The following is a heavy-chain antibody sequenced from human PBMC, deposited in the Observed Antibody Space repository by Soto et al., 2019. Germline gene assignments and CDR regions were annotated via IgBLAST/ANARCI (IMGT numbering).Heavy chain of an antibody. Sequence: LSLTCAVSGYFISSGHYWGWIRQPPGKGLEWIGYIYDSGTTYTYFNPSLKSRVTISVDTSKNQFSLKVRSVTAADSAVYYCARAGQWLFGQYYFDYWGQGTLVTVSS. CDR2: IYDSGTTYT. CDR3: ARAGQWLFGQYYFDY. D-gene: IGHD6-19*01. V-gene: IGHV4-38-2*01. CDR1: GYFISSGHY. J-gene: IGHJ4*02.